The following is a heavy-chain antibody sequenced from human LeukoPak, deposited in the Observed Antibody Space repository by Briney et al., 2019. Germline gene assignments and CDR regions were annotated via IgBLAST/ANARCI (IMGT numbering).Heavy chain of an antibody. CDR1: GFSISDHY. D-gene: IGHD4-17*01. V-gene: IGHV3-72*01. CDR3: TRGRHGDYFDY. Sequence: PGGSLRLSCAASGFSISDHYMDWVRQAPGKGLEWVGRVRNKPNGYTTDYGTSVKGRFTISRDDSKDSLYLQMNSLTSEDTAVYYCTRGRHGDYFDYWGQGTLVSVSS. J-gene: IGHJ4*02. CDR2: VRNKPNGYTT.